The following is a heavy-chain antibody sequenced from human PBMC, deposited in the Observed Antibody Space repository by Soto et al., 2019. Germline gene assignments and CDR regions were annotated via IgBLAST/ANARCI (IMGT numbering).Heavy chain of an antibody. J-gene: IGHJ6*02. V-gene: IGHV3-11*05. CDR2: ISSSSSYT. Sequence: GGSLRLSCAVSGVSFSTYAMNWIRQAPGKGLEWVSYISSSSSYTNYADSVKGRFTISRDNAKNSLYLQMNSLRAEDTAVYYCARDGDSFGEHAYYYGMDVWGQGTTVTVSS. CDR3: ARDGDSFGEHAYYYGMDV. D-gene: IGHD3-10*01. CDR1: GVSFSTYA.